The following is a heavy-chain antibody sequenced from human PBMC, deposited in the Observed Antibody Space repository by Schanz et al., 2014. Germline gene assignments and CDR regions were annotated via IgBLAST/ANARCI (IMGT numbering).Heavy chain of an antibody. CDR2: IYTSGST. CDR1: GGSISSGTYY. Sequence: QVQLQESGPGLVKPSQTLSLTCIVSGGSISSGTYYWSWLREPAGKGLEWIGRIYTSGSTTYNPPRKIRVTTSKTTSKTKFYVRRGAVTAADTAVYYCAREPLSGYNWFDPWGQGSLVTVSS. D-gene: IGHD6-25*01. J-gene: IGHJ5*02. CDR3: AREPLSGYNWFDP. V-gene: IGHV4-61*02.